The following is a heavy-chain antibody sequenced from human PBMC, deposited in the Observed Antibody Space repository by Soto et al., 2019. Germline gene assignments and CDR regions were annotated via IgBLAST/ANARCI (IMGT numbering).Heavy chain of an antibody. Sequence: GGSLRLSCAASGFSFEIYWMGWVRQAPGKGLEWVANINPDGSGEYYLDSVKGRFTISRDNAKNSVYLQMNSLVGDDTAVYYCARENWFFDHWGQGTPVTVSS. CDR2: INPDGSGE. CDR3: ARENWFFDH. J-gene: IGHJ4*02. D-gene: IGHD3-10*01. CDR1: GFSFEIYW. V-gene: IGHV3-7*01.